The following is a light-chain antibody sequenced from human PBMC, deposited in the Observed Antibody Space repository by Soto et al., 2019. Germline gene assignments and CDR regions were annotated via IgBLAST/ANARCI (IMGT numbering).Light chain of an antibody. Sequence: DIQMTQSPSSLSASVGDRVTITCLASQGISNYLAWYQQNPGKVPKLLIYAASTLQSGVPSRFSGSGSGTDFTLTISSLQPEDVATYYCQKYNSALWTFGQGTKVEIK. CDR2: AAS. V-gene: IGKV1-27*01. J-gene: IGKJ1*01. CDR1: QGISNY. CDR3: QKYNSALWT.